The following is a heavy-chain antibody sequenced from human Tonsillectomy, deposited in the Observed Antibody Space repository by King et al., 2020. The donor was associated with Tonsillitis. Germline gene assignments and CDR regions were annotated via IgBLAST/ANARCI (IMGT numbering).Heavy chain of an antibody. CDR3: ARAYTAMATYYFDY. CDR1: GGSVSSGGYY. V-gene: IGHV4-31*03. Sequence: VQLQESGPGLVKPSQTLSLTCTVSGGSVSSGGYYWSWIRQHPGKGLEWIGYIYYSGSTYYNPSLKSRVTISVDTSKNQFSLKLSSVTAADTAVYHCARAYTAMATYYFDYWGQGTLVTVSS. J-gene: IGHJ4*02. D-gene: IGHD5-18*01. CDR2: IYYSGST.